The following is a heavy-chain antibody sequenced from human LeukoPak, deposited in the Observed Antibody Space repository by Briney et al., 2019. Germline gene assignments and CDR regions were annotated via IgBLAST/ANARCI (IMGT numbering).Heavy chain of an antibody. Sequence: GRSLRLSCAASGFTFSSYGMHWVRQAPGKGLEWVAVISYDGSNKYYADSVKGRFTISRDNSKNTLYLQMNSLRAEDTAVYYCAKDPADYSDNTEGTWFDPWGQGTLVTASS. CDR2: ISYDGSNK. CDR3: AKDPADYSDNTEGTWFDP. V-gene: IGHV3-30*18. CDR1: GFTFSSYG. J-gene: IGHJ5*02. D-gene: IGHD3-22*01.